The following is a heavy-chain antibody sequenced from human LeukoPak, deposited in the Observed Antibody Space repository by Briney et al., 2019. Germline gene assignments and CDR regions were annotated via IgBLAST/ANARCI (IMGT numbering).Heavy chain of an antibody. CDR1: GGSISSSSYY. Sequence: SETLSLTCTVSGGSISSSSYYWGWIRQPPGKGLEWIGSIYYSGSTYYNPSLKSRVTISVDTSKNQFSLKLSSVTAADTAVYYCARDPWPNYYDSSGYYFGDYWGQGTLVTVSS. D-gene: IGHD3-22*01. CDR3: ARDPWPNYYDSSGYYFGDY. J-gene: IGHJ4*02. V-gene: IGHV4-39*07. CDR2: IYYSGST.